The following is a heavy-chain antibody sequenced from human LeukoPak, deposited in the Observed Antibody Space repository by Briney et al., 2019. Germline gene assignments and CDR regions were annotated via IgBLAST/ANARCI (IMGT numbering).Heavy chain of an antibody. J-gene: IGHJ4*02. D-gene: IGHD5-18*01. CDR3: VKGSDTAMVSPFDY. CDR1: GFTFDDYA. V-gene: IGHV3-9*01. CDR2: ISWNSDSK. Sequence: GGSLRLSCAASGFTFDDYAMHWVRQAPGKGLEWVSGISWNSDSKGYADSVKGRFTISRDNAKNSLYLQMNSLRPEDTALYYCVKGSDTAMVSPFDYWGQGTLVTVSS.